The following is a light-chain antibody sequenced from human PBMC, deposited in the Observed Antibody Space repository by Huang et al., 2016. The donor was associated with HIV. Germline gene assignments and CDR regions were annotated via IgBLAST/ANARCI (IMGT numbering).Light chain of an antibody. CDR3: QQYNNWPGYT. CDR2: GSS. J-gene: IGKJ2*01. CDR1: QNINTN. Sequence: EIVMTQSPATLSVSPGERATLSCRASQNINTNLAWYQQKPGQAPRRLIYGSSTRATGTPARFSGSGSGTECTLTVTSLQSEDFAVYYCQQYNNWPGYTFGQGTKLEIK. V-gene: IGKV3-15*01.